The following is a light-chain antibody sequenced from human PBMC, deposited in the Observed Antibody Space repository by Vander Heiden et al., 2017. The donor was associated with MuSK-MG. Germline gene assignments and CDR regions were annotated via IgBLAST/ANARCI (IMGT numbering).Light chain of an antibody. Sequence: QSALTQPASVSGSPVPSITISCTGTSSYVGGYAYVSWYQQHPGKAPKLMIYDVSYRPSGVPNRFSGSKSGNTASLTISGLQSEDEADDYCCSYTSSSTVFGGGTKLTVL. J-gene: IGLJ3*02. CDR2: DVS. V-gene: IGLV2-14*01. CDR1: SSYVGGYAY. CDR3: CSYTSSSTV.